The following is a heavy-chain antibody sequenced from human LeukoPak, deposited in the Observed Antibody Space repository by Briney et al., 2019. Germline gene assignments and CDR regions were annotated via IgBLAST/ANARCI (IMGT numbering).Heavy chain of an antibody. CDR1: GFTFSSYE. J-gene: IGHJ4*02. V-gene: IGHV3-48*03. CDR3: ARRYCSSTSCTLDY. Sequence: TGGSLRLSCAASGFTFSSYEMNWVRQPPGKGLEWVSYISSSGTTIYYADSVKGRFTISRDNAKNSLYLQMNSLRAEDAAVYYCARRYCSSTSCTLDYWGQGILVTVSS. CDR2: ISSSGTTI. D-gene: IGHD2-2*01.